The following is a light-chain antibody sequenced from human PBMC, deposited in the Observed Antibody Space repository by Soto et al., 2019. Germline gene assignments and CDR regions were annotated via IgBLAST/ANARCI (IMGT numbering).Light chain of an antibody. V-gene: IGKV1-5*01. CDR1: QSISSW. CDR3: QHYNVFRWT. Sequence: IPMTQCASTLYENVGNRVTITWRASQSISSWLAWYQQKPGKAPKLLIYDASSLESGVPSRFSGSGSGTEFTLTICSVLPEECATYCRQHYNVFRWTFGQGTKVDI. J-gene: IGKJ1*01. CDR2: DAS.